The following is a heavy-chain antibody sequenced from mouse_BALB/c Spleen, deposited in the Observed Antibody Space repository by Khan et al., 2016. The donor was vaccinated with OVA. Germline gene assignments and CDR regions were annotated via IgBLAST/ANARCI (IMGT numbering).Heavy chain of an antibody. CDR2: ISYDGSN. CDR1: DYSITSGYY. CDR3: ASGYPFAY. V-gene: IGHV3-6*02. Sequence: EVQLLESGPGLVKPSQSLSLTCSVTDYSITSGYYWNWIRQFPGNKPEWMGYISYDGSNNYNPSLKNRISITRDTSKNQFFLQLNSVTTEDTATXDCASGYPFAYWGQGTLVTVSA. D-gene: IGHD1-2*01. J-gene: IGHJ3*01.